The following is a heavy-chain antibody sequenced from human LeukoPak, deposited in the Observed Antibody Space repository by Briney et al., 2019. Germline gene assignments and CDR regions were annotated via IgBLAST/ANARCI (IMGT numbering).Heavy chain of an antibody. CDR1: GYTVTSYG. V-gene: IGHV1-18*01. Sequence: ASVKLSCTASGYTVTSYGISWERQAPGQGLEWMGWISAYNGNTNYAQKLQGRVTMTTDTSTSTTYMELRSLRSDDTAVYYCARELVGSNSGGRYCGQGTLVTVSS. CDR3: ARELVGSNSGGRY. J-gene: IGHJ4*02. D-gene: IGHD4-23*01. CDR2: ISAYNGNT.